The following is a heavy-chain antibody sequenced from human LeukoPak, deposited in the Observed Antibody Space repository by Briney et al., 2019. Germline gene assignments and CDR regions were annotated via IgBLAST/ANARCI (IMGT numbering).Heavy chain of an antibody. Sequence: SETLSLTCTVSGGSISSYYWSWIRQPPGKGLEWIGYIYYSGSTYYNPSLKSRVTISVDTSKNQFSLKLSSVTAADTAVYYCARGRSILWELAYWGQGTLVTVSS. V-gene: IGHV4-59*08. D-gene: IGHD1-26*01. CDR1: GGSISSYY. CDR3: ARGRSILWELAY. J-gene: IGHJ4*02. CDR2: IYYSGST.